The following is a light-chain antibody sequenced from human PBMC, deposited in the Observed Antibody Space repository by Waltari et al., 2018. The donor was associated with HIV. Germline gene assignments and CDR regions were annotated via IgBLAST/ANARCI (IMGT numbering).Light chain of an antibody. J-gene: IGKJ1*01. CDR2: AAS. CDR1: QSSRNN. Sequence: DLPMTQSPPSLPASVGDRVTITCRPSQSSRNNLNWYYQRPGKAPKLLIYAASTLQSGVPSRFSGSGSGTDFTLTISSLQPEDFATYYCQQSYSTPWTFGQGTKVEI. CDR3: QQSYSTPWT. V-gene: IGKV1-39*01.